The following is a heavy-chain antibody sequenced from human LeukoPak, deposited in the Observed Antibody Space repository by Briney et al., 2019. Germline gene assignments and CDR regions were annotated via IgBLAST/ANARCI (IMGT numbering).Heavy chain of an antibody. D-gene: IGHD6-13*01. CDR2: ISYDGSNK. Sequence: GGSLRLSCAASGFTFSSYAMHRVRQAPGKGLEWVAVISYDGSNKYYADSVKGRFTISRDNSKNTLYLQMNSLRAEDTAVYYCARDGAAAGGFDYWGQGTLVTVSS. J-gene: IGHJ4*02. V-gene: IGHV3-30-3*01. CDR3: ARDGAAAGGFDY. CDR1: GFTFSSYA.